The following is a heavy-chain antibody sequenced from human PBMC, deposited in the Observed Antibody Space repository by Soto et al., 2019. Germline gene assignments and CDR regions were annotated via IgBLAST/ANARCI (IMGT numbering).Heavy chain of an antibody. V-gene: IGHV3-23*01. CDR2: ISGSGGST. CDR3: AKVSVYDYIWGSYRYQYYFDY. J-gene: IGHJ4*02. CDR1: GFTFSSYA. D-gene: IGHD3-16*02. Sequence: GGSLRLSCAASGFTFSSYAMSWVRQAPGKGLEWVSAISGSGGSTYYADSVKGRFTISRDNSKNTLYLQMNSLRAEDTAVYYCAKVSVYDYIWGSYRYQYYFDYWGQGTRVTVSS.